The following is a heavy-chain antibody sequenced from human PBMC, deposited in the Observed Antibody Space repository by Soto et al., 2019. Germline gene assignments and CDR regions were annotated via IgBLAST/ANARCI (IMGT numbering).Heavy chain of an antibody. V-gene: IGHV1-18*01. CDR1: GYTFTSYG. CDR2: ISAYNGNT. J-gene: IGHJ6*02. CDR3: ARVKGDLYGEEQNYYYYGMDV. D-gene: IGHD4-17*01. Sequence: ASVKVSCKASGYTFTSYGISWVRQAPGQGLEWMGWISAYNGNTNYAQKLQGRVTMTTDTSTSTAYMELRSLRSDDTAVYYCARVKGDLYGEEQNYYYYGMDVWGQGTTVTVSS.